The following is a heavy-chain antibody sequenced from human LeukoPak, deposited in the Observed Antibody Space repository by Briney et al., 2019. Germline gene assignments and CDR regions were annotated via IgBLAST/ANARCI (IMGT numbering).Heavy chain of an antibody. D-gene: IGHD3-9*01. CDR1: GFTVSRNY. CDR3: ARESDILTGYPFDY. V-gene: IGHV3-66*01. CDR2: IYSGGST. J-gene: IGHJ4*02. Sequence: GGSLRLSCAASGFTVSRNYMNWLRQAPGKGLEWVSVIYSGGSTYYADSVKGRFTISRDDSKKTVYLQMNSLRAEDTAVYYCARESDILTGYPFDYWGQGTLVTVSS.